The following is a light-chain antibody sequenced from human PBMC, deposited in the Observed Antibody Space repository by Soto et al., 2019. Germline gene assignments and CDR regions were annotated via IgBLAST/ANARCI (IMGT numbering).Light chain of an antibody. J-gene: IGLJ2*01. V-gene: IGLV2-14*01. CDR3: RSYPKV. CDR2: DVS. CDR1: SSDVGGYNY. Sequence: QSALTQPASVSGSPGQSITISCTGTSSDVGGYNYVSWYQQHPGKAPKLMIYDVSIRPSGVSNRFSGSKSGNTASLTISGLQAEDEADYYCRSYPKVFGGGTKQTVL.